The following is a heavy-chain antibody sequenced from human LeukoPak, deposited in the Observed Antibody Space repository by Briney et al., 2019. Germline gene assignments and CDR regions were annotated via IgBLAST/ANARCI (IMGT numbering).Heavy chain of an antibody. V-gene: IGHV3-30*18. CDR1: GFPFSSYG. CDR2: ITYDGSNK. Sequence: GGSLSLSCAASGFPFSSYGMHWVRQAPGKGLGWVAVITYDGSNKYYADSVKGRFTISRDNSKTTLYLQMNSLRAEDTAVYYCAKDHDYVWGCSPVDYWGQGTLVTVSS. CDR3: AKDHDYVWGCSPVDY. D-gene: IGHD3-16*01. J-gene: IGHJ4*02.